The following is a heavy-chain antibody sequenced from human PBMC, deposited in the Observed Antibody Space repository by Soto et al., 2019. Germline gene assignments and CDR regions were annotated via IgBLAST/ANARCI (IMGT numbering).Heavy chain of an antibody. V-gene: IGHV3-23*01. Sequence: PGGSLRLSCAASGFTFSSYAMNWVRQAPGKGLEWVSIISGSGSGSGGSIYYADSVKGRFTISRDNSKNTLYLQMNSLRAEDTAVYYCAKGARNVDTAMVYFDYWGQGTQVTVSS. J-gene: IGHJ4*02. D-gene: IGHD5-18*01. CDR1: GFTFSSYA. CDR3: AKGARNVDTAMVYFDY. CDR2: ISGSGSGSGGSI.